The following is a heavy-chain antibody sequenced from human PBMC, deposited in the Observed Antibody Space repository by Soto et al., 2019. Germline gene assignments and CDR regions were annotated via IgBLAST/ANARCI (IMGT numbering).Heavy chain of an antibody. V-gene: IGHV4-61*01. CDR1: GGSVRSGSYS. J-gene: IGHJ4*02. D-gene: IGHD6-6*01. CDR3: ARGLIAAPFDH. CDR2: IYYTGST. Sequence: QVQLQESGPGLVKPSETLSLTCTVSGGSVRSGSYSWTWIRQPPGKGLEWIGHIYYTGSTKYNPSLKNRVTISVDTSKNQFSLKLSSVTAADTAIYVCARGLIAAPFDHWGQGTLVTVSS.